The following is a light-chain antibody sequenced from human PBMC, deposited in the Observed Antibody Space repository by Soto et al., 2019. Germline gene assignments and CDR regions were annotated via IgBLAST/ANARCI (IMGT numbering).Light chain of an antibody. Sequence: QSVLAQPASVSRSPGQSTIISCTGTSSDVGGYNYVSWYQQHPGKAPKFLIYEVDNRASGVSDRFSGSKSGNTASLTISGLQADDEADYYCSSYAGSSNVFGTGTKLTVL. CDR1: SSDVGGYNY. J-gene: IGLJ1*01. CDR2: EVD. V-gene: IGLV2-14*01. CDR3: SSYAGSSNV.